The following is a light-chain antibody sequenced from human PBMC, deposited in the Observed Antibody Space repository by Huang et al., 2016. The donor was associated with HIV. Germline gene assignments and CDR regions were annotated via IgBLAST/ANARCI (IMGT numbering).Light chain of an antibody. J-gene: IGKJ2*01. V-gene: IGKV1-33*01. CDR3: QQYDSLYT. Sequence: IQMTQSPASLSAYVLDRVTISCQATQDIRSYLNWYQQKPGKAPRLLIYGASNLQAGVRSRFSGNGSGTDFTITISSLQSEDIATYYCQQYDSLYTFGQGTRLEIK. CDR1: QDIRSY. CDR2: GAS.